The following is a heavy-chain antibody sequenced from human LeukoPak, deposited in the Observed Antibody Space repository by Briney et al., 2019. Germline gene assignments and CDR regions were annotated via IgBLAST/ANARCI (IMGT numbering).Heavy chain of an antibody. V-gene: IGHV3-23*01. CDR3: AKGRWGSGYYYYMDV. Sequence: GGSLRLSCAASGFTFSSYAMSWVRQAPGKGLEWVSAISGSGGSTYYADSVKGRFTMSRDNSKNTLYLQMNSLRAEDTAVYYCAKGRWGSGYYYYMDVWGKGTTVTVSS. CDR1: GFTFSSYA. J-gene: IGHJ6*03. D-gene: IGHD7-27*01. CDR2: ISGSGGST.